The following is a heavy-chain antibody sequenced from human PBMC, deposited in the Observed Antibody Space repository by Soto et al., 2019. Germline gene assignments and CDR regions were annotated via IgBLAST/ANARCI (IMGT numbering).Heavy chain of an antibody. Sequence: SETLSLTCTVSGGSISTYHWTWIRQPPGKGLEWIGYVHYSGTTNYNPSLKSRVTMSIDTSKNQFSLRLSSVTAADTAVYYCGSRASGYRLDQWGQGTPVTGSS. D-gene: IGHD2-15*01. J-gene: IGHJ5*02. CDR2: VHYSGTT. CDR3: GSRASGYRLDQ. V-gene: IGHV4-59*01. CDR1: GGSISTYH.